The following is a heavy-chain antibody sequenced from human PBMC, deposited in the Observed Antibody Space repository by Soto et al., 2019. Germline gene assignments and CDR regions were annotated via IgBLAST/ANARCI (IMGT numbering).Heavy chain of an antibody. Sequence: PGGSLRLSCAASGFTFSTFAMSWVRQPPGKGLEWVSAISGSGYTTYYADSVKGRFTISRDNSKNTLSLQMNSLRAEDTATYYCAKGYPRLKYDTSSWGYWGQGTLVTVSS. V-gene: IGHV3-23*01. D-gene: IGHD3-22*01. J-gene: IGHJ4*02. CDR3: AKGYPRLKYDTSSWGY. CDR1: GFTFSTFA. CDR2: ISGSGYTT.